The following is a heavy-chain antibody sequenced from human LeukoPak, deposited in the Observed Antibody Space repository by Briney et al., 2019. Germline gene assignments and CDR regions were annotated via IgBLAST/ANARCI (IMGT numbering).Heavy chain of an antibody. D-gene: IGHD1-20*01. J-gene: IGHJ4*02. CDR3: ARERDNWDLDS. CDR1: AYTFISYD. V-gene: IGHV1-8*01. CDR2: MNPNSGHT. Sequence: ASVKVSCTASAYTFISYDINWVRQAPGQRPEWMGWMNPNSGHTGYAQKFQGRVTITRDTSISTAYTELSSLRSEDTAVYYCARERDNWDLDSWGQGTLVTGSS.